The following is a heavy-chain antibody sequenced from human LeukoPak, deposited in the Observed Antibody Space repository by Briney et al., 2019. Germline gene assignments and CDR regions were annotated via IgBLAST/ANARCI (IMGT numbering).Heavy chain of an antibody. D-gene: IGHD1-1*01. CDR2: IYYSGST. J-gene: IGHJ4*02. V-gene: IGHV4-59*08. CDR3: ARHARINDPFFDY. CDR1: GGSISSYY. Sequence: TSETLSLTCTVSGGSISSYYWSWIRQPPGKGLEWIGYIYYSGSTNYNPSLKSRVTISVDTSKNQFSLKLSSVTAADTAVYYCARHARINDPFFDYWGQGTLVTVSS.